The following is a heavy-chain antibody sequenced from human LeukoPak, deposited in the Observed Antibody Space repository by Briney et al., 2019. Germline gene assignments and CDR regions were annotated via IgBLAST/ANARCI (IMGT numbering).Heavy chain of an antibody. Sequence: PGGSLRLSCAASGFTFSSYWMSWVRQAPGKGLEWVANIKQDGSEKYYVDSVKGRFTISRDNAKNSLCLQMNSLRAEDTAVYYCARWGYCSSTSCRGGFQPWGPGTQVTVSS. V-gene: IGHV3-7*01. D-gene: IGHD2-2*01. CDR3: ARWGYCSSTSCRGGFQP. CDR1: GFTFSSYW. J-gene: IGHJ1*01. CDR2: IKQDGSEK.